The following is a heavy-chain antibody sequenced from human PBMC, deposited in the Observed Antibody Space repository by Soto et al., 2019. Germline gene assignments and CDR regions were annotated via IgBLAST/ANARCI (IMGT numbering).Heavy chain of an antibody. CDR2: INPNSGGT. D-gene: IGHD6-19*01. Sequence: ASVKVSCKASGYTFTGYYMHWVRQAPGQGLEWMGWINPNSGGTNYAQKFQGRVTMTRDTSISTAYMELSRLRSDDTAVYYCARIFIAMATSDYWGQGTLVTVSS. CDR1: GYTFTGYY. CDR3: ARIFIAMATSDY. J-gene: IGHJ4*02. V-gene: IGHV1-2*02.